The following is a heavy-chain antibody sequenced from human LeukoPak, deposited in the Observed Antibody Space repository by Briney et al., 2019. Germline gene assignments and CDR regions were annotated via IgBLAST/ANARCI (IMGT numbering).Heavy chain of an antibody. CDR3: AKDLDFSGYGDDAFDI. J-gene: IGHJ3*02. Sequence: PGGSLRLSCAASGFSFDDYGMSWVRQAPGKGLEWVSAISGSGGSTYYADSVKGRFTISRDNSKNTLYLQMNSLRAEDTAVYYCAKDLDFSGYGDDAFDIWGQGTMVTVSS. D-gene: IGHD5-12*01. CDR2: ISGSGGST. V-gene: IGHV3-23*01. CDR1: GFSFDDYG.